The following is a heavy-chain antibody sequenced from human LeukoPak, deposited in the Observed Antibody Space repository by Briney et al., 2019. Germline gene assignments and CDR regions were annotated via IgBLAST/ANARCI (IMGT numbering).Heavy chain of an antibody. D-gene: IGHD3-10*01. CDR1: DDSIRSYY. CDR2: IYYSGST. J-gene: IGHJ4*02. V-gene: IGHV4-59*08. CDR3: ARVGYYYGSGPPYYFDY. Sequence: PSETLSLTCTVSDDSIRSYYWSWIRQPPGKGLGWVGYIYYSGSTNYNPSLKSRVTISLDTSKNQFSLKLSSVTAADTAVYYCARVGYYYGSGPPYYFDYWGQGTLVTVSS.